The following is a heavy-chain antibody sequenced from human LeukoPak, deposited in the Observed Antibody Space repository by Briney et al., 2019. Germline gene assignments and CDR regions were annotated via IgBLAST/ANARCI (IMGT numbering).Heavy chain of an antibody. D-gene: IGHD4-17*01. CDR1: GFTFSSYW. CDR3: AKDLVDTVTTGRVNYYYYMDV. V-gene: IGHV3-7*01. Sequence: QSGGSLRLSCAASGFTFSSYWMSWVRQAPGKGLEGVANIKQDGSEKYYVDSVKGRFTISRDNAKNSLYLQMNSLRAEDTAVYYCAKDLVDTVTTGRVNYYYYMDVWGKGTTVTVSS. CDR2: IKQDGSEK. J-gene: IGHJ6*03.